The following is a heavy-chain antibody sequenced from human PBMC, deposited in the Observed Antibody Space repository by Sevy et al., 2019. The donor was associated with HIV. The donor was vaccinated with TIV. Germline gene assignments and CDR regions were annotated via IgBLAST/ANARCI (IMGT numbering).Heavy chain of an antibody. D-gene: IGHD5-18*01. CDR2: ISSGGTIT. Sequence: GGSLRLSCVVSTFTFSDYYVTWIRQAPGKGLEWISHISSGGTITSHADSVKGRFTISRDNAKNSLYLQMNSLRAEDTAVYYCARVRYNYGSYYFDYWGQRTLVTVSS. CDR3: ARVRYNYGSYYFDY. CDR1: TFTFSDYY. V-gene: IGHV3-11*01. J-gene: IGHJ4*02.